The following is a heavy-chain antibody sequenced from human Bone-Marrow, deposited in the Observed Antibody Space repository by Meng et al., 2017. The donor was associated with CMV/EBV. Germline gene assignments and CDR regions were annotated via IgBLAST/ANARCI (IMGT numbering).Heavy chain of an antibody. D-gene: IGHD1-26*01. V-gene: IGHV6-1*01. CDR3: VIGISGRSYGMEV. J-gene: IGHJ6*02. Sequence: SEPLSLPCAICRDSVSSNSAAWNWIRQSPSRGLEWLRRTYYRSKWYNDYAVSVKSRITINPDTSKKQFSLQLNSVTPEYTAVYYCVIGISGRSYGMEVWGQETTITVAS. CDR1: RDSVSSNSAA. CDR2: TYYRSKWYN.